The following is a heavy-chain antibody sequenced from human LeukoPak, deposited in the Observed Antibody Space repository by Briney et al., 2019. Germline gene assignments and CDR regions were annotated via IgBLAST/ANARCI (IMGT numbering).Heavy chain of an antibody. CDR1: GGSISSGSYY. V-gene: IGHV4-61*02. CDR2: IYTSGST. Sequence: SETLSLTCTVSGGSISSGSYYWSWIRQPAGKGLEWIGRIYTSGSTNYNPSLKSRVTISVGTSKNQFSLKLSSVTAADTAVYYCARASHEWELLLTGTYYFDYWGQGTLVTVSS. D-gene: IGHD1-26*01. CDR3: ARASHEWELLLTGTYYFDY. J-gene: IGHJ4*02.